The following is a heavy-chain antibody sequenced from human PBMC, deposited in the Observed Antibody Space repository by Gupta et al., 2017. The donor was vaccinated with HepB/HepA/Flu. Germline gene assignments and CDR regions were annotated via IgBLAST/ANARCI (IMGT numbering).Heavy chain of an antibody. CDR2: IYYSGST. J-gene: IGHJ6*02. V-gene: IGHV4-39*01. Sequence: QLQLQESGPGLVKPSETLSLTCTVSSGSISSSSYYWGWIRQPPGKGLEWIGSIYYSGSTYYNQYLKSRGTRAVDTSTTQLSLKLSSVTAAATAVEYWANKVDRVGYGMDVWGQGTTVTVSS. D-gene: IGHD1/OR15-1a*01. CDR1: SGSISSSSYY. CDR3: ANKVDRVGYGMDV.